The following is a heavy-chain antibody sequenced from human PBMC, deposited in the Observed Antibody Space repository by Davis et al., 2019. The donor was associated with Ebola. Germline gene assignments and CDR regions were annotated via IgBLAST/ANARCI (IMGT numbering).Heavy chain of an antibody. CDR1: GGTFSSYA. J-gene: IGHJ6*02. CDR3: ARGRIAAAGTYYYGMDV. V-gene: IGHV1-69*13. CDR2: IIPIFGTA. D-gene: IGHD6-13*01. Sequence: SVKVSCKASGGTFSSYAISWVRQAPGQGLEWMGGIIPIFGTANYAQKFQGRVTITADESTSTAYMELSSLRSEDTAVYYCARGRIAAAGTYYYGMDVWGQGTTVTVSS.